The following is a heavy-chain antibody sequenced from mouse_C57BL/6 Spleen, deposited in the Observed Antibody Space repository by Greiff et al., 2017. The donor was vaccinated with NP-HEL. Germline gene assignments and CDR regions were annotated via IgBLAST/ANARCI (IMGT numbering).Heavy chain of an antibody. D-gene: IGHD2-4*01. CDR3: AREDDYDWYFDV. Sequence: EVKLMESEGGLVQPGRSMKLSCTASGFTFSDYYMAWVRQVPEKGLEWVANINYDGSSTYYLDSLKSRFIISRDNAKNILYLQMSSLKSEDTATYYCAREDDYDWYFDVWGTGTTVTVSS. J-gene: IGHJ1*03. CDR2: INYDGSST. CDR1: GFTFSDYY. V-gene: IGHV5-16*01.